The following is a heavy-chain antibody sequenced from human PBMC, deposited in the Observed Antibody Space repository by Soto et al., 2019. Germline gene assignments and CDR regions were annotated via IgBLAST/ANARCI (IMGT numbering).Heavy chain of an antibody. D-gene: IGHD2-15*01. Sequence: GGSLRLSCAASGFTFSSYAMSWVRQAPGKGLEWVSAISGSGGSTYYADSVKGRFTISRDNSKNTLYLQMNSLRAEDTAVYYCAKARTLGYCSGGSCSFDYWGQGTLVTVSS. CDR1: GFTFSSYA. CDR3: AKARTLGYCSGGSCSFDY. CDR2: ISGSGGST. V-gene: IGHV3-23*01. J-gene: IGHJ4*02.